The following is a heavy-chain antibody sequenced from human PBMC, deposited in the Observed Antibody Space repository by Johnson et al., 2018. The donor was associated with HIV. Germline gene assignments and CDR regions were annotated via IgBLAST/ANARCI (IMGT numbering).Heavy chain of an antibody. Sequence: VQLVESGGGLVHPGGSLRLSCAASGFTVSSYYMTWVRQAPGKGLEWVSVLFSGVTTYYADSVKGTFTISRDSSKNTLYLQMNSLRAEDTAVYYCARACRDGYTCDAFDIWGQGTMVTVSS. CDR1: GFTVSSYY. CDR3: ARACRDGYTCDAFDI. CDR2: LFSGVTT. J-gene: IGHJ3*02. V-gene: IGHV3-66*01. D-gene: IGHD5-24*01.